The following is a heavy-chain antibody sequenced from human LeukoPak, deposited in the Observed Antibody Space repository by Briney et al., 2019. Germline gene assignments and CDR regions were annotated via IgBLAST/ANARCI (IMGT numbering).Heavy chain of an antibody. D-gene: IGHD6-13*01. J-gene: IGHJ4*02. CDR1: GFTFSSYA. CDR3: AKTRPLDSSSWSHGDY. CDR2: ISGSGDST. Sequence: GGSLRLSCAASGFTFSSYAMSWFGKAPGRGREWVSAISGSGDSTYYGDSVKGRFTISRDNSKNTLYLQMNSLRAEDMAVYYCAKTRPLDSSSWSHGDYWGQGTLVTVSS. V-gene: IGHV3-23*01.